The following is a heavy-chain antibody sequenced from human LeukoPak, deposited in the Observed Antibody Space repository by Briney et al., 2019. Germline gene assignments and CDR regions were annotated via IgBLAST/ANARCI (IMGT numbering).Heavy chain of an antibody. CDR2: IRQDGSEE. J-gene: IGHJ4*02. CDR1: GFSFSSYY. CDR3: ARDSYWYPVDY. D-gene: IGHD1-26*01. V-gene: IGHV3-7*01. Sequence: GGSLRLSCAASGFSFSSYYMTWVRQAPGKGLEWVANIRQDGSEENYADSVKGRFTVSRDNAKNSLYLQINSLRAEDTAVYYCARDSYWYPVDYWGQGTLVTVSS.